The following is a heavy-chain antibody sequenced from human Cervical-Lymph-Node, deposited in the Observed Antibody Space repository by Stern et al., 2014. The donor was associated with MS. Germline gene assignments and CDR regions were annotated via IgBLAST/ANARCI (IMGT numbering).Heavy chain of an antibody. CDR2: TYHRARGYY. Sequence: SGPGLVKPSQTLSLTCAISGDSVSSNSATWSWIRQSPSRGLAWLGRTYHRARGYYDYAISVKSRVTISPDTSKNQFSLRLNSVTPEDTAVYYCARDVSSSPDAFDIWGQGTMVIVSS. D-gene: IGHD6-6*01. V-gene: IGHV6-1*01. CDR3: ARDVSSSPDAFDI. J-gene: IGHJ3*02. CDR1: GDSVSSNSAT.